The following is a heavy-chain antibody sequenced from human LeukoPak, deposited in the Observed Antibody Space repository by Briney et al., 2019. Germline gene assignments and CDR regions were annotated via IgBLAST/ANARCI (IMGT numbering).Heavy chain of an antibody. CDR3: AKTRGYSSSWRVGYFDY. J-gene: IGHJ4*02. CDR1: GYTFTGYY. CDR2: INPNSGGT. D-gene: IGHD6-13*01. V-gene: IGHV1-2*01. Sequence: ASVKVSCKASGYTFTGYYMHWVRQAPGQGREWMGRINPNSGGTNYAQKFRGRLTSTRDTSTSTAYMELRSLRSDDTAVYYCAKTRGYSSSWRVGYFDYWGQGTLVTVSS.